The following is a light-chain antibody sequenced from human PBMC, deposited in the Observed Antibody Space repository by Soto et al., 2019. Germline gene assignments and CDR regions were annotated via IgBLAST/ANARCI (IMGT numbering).Light chain of an antibody. CDR1: NIGSKS. CDR2: YDS. CDR3: QVWDSSSDPGDV. V-gene: IGLV3-21*04. J-gene: IGLJ1*01. Sequence: SYELTQPPSVSVAPGKTARITCGGNNIGSKSVHWYQQKPGQAPVPVIYYDSDRPSGIPERFSGSNSGNTATLTISRVEAGDEADYYCQVWDSSSDPGDVFGTGTKLTVL.